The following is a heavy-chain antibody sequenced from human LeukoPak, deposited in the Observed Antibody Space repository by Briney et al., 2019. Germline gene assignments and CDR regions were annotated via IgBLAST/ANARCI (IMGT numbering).Heavy chain of an antibody. CDR1: GFTFSSYA. J-gene: IGHJ4*02. Sequence: GGSLRLSCAASGFTFSSYAMHWVRQAPGKGLEWVAVISYNGSNKYYADSVKGRFTISRDNSKNTLYLQMNSLRAEDTAVYYCARAPEGMATTAFDYWGQGTLVTVSS. D-gene: IGHD5-24*01. CDR3: ARAPEGMATTAFDY. V-gene: IGHV3-30-3*01. CDR2: ISYNGSNK.